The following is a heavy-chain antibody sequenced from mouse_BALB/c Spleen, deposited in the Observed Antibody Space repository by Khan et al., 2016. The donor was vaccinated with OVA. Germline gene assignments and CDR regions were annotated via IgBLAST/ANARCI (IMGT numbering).Heavy chain of an antibody. CDR1: GYSITSDYA. V-gene: IGHV3-2*02. CDR3: ARVYGGDFDY. D-gene: IGHD1-1*01. J-gene: IGHJ2*01. Sequence: VQLTQSGPGLVKPSQSLSLTCTVTGYSITSDYAWNWIRQFPGNKLEWMGYISYSGNTKYNPSLKSRISITRDTSKNQFFLQLNSVTIEDTATDYCARVYGGDFDYWGQGTTLTVSS. CDR2: ISYSGNT.